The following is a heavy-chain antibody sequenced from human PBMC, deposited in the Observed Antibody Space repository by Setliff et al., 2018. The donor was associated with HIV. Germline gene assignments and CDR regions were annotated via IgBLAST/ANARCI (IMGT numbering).Heavy chain of an antibody. D-gene: IGHD4-4*01. V-gene: IGHV4-34*09. CDR2: VYYTGKT. CDR3: ARDLTSNSNCFEP. Sequence: SETLSLTCAVYGGSFSGYYWSWIRQPPGKGLEWIGYVYYTGKTYYNPSLESRISMSVDTSKNQFSLKLTSVTAADTAIYYCARDLTSNSNCFEPWGQGTQVTAPQ. CDR1: GGSFSGYY. J-gene: IGHJ5*02.